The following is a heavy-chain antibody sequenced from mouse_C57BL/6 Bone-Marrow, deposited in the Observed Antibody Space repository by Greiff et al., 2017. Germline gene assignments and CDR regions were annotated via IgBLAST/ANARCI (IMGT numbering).Heavy chain of an antibody. D-gene: IGHD2-10*01. Sequence: VQLQESGPELVKPGASVKISCKASGYAFSSSWMNWVKQRPGKGLEWIGRIYPGDGDTNYNGKFKGKATLTADKSSRTAYMQLSSLTSEDSAVYFCANEEEPYYVPLFAYWGQGTLVTVSA. CDR3: ANEEEPYYVPLFAY. J-gene: IGHJ3*01. CDR1: GYAFSSSW. CDR2: IYPGDGDT. V-gene: IGHV1-82*01.